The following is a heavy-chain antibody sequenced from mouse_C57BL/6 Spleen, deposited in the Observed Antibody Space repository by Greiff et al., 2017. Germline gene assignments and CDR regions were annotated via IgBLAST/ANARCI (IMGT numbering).Heavy chain of an antibody. J-gene: IGHJ1*03. CDR3: ARSYYGSSYWYFDV. D-gene: IGHD1-1*01. CDR1: GYAFSSYW. CDR2: FYPGDGDT. Sequence: QVQLKESGAELVKPGASVKISCKASGYAFSSYWMNWVKQRPGKGLEWIGQFYPGDGDTNYNGKFKGKATLTADKSSSTAYMQLSSLTSEDSAVYFCARSYYGSSYWYFDVWGTGTTVTVSS. V-gene: IGHV1-80*01.